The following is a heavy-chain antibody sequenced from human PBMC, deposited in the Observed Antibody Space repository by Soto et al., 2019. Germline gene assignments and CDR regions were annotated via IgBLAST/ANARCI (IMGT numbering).Heavy chain of an antibody. Sequence: GGSLRLSCAASGFTFSSYGMHWVRQAPGKGLEWVAVISYDGSNKYYADSVKGRFTISGDNSKNTLYLQMNSLRAEDTVVYYCAKDHSSGWPYYYYYYGMDVWGQGTTVTVSS. CDR3: AKDHSSGWPYYYYYYGMDV. CDR1: GFTFSSYG. CDR2: ISYDGSNK. V-gene: IGHV3-30*18. D-gene: IGHD6-19*01. J-gene: IGHJ6*02.